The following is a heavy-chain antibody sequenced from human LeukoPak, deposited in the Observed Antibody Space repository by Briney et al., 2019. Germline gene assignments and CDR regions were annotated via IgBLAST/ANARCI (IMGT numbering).Heavy chain of an antibody. J-gene: IGHJ4*02. Sequence: SETLSLTCTVSGGSVSSGSYYWSWIRQPPGKGVEWIGYSYYSGSTNYIPSLKSRVTISVDTSKNQFSLKLGSVTAADTAVYYCARVVPSSSGWYFDYWGQGTLVTVSS. CDR2: SYYSGST. CDR1: GGSVSSGSYY. D-gene: IGHD6-19*01. CDR3: ARVVPSSSGWYFDY. V-gene: IGHV4-61*01.